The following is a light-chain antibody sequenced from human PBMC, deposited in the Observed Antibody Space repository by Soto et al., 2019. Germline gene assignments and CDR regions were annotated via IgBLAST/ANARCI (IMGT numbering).Light chain of an antibody. CDR2: VAS. CDR3: QQIYGTPIT. V-gene: IGKV1-39*01. J-gene: IGKJ5*01. CDR1: QSISSY. Sequence: IQMTQSPSSLYTYVGYSATIACRTSQSISSYLNWYQQKPGKAPNLLIYVASSLQSEVPSRFSGSGSGTDFTLTITSLQPEDFATYYCQQIYGTPITFGQGTRLEIK.